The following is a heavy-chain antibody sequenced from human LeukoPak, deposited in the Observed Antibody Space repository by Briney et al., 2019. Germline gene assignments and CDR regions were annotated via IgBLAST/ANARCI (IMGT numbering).Heavy chain of an antibody. CDR1: GGSVSSGGYY. V-gene: IGHV4-61*08. CDR3: ARDPKSAVGYYYYGMEV. D-gene: IGHD6-19*01. Sequence: SETLSLTCNVSGGSVSSGGYYWNWIRQPPGKGLEWTGHVSYSGSTNYNPSLKSRVTISLDTSKNQFSLKLSSVTAADTAVYFCARDPKSAVGYYYYGMEVWGQGTTVTVSS. J-gene: IGHJ6*02. CDR2: VSYSGST.